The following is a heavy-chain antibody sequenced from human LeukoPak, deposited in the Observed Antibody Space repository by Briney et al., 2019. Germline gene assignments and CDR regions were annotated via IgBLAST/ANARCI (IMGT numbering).Heavy chain of an antibody. CDR1: EFTFSDTW. Sequence: GGSLRLSCAASEFTFSDTWMSWVRQAPGKGLEWVSTIYSGGDTYYADSVKGRFTISSDNSRNTMYLQMNGLRAEDTAVYYCVRERYNNDYEAWGQGTLVTISS. CDR2: IYSGGDT. CDR3: VRERYNNDYEA. D-gene: IGHD3-22*01. J-gene: IGHJ5*02. V-gene: IGHV3-53*01.